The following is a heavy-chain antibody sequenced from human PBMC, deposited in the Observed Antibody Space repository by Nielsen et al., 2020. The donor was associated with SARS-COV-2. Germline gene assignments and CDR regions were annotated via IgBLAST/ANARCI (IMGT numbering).Heavy chain of an antibody. CDR3: AKDNGADASYYYGMDV. V-gene: IGHV3-9*01. CDR2: ISWNSGSI. CDR1: GFTFSSYS. J-gene: IGHJ6*02. Sequence: SLKISCAASGFTFSSYSMNWVRQAPGKGLEWVSGISWNSGSIGYADSVKGRFTISRDNAKNSLYLQMNSLRAEDTALYYCAKDNGADASYYYGMDVWGQGPRSPSP. D-gene: IGHD4/OR15-4a*01.